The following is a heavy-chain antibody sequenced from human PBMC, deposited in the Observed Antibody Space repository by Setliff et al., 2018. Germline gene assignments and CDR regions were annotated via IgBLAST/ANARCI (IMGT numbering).Heavy chain of an antibody. CDR1: GFTFSDYS. CDR3: AKSMTTEIYFDY. Sequence: GGSLRLSCAASGFTFSDYSMHWVRQAPGKGLEWVSSIISTLYYADSVKGRFTISRDNAKNSLYLQMSSLRAEDTAVYYCAKSMTTEIYFDYWGQGTLVTVSS. J-gene: IGHJ4*02. D-gene: IGHD4-17*01. CDR2: IISTL. V-gene: IGHV3-21*01.